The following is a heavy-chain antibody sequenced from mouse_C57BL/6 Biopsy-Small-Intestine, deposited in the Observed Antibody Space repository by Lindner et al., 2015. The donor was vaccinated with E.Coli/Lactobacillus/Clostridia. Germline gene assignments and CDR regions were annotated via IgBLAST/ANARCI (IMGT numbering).Heavy chain of an antibody. CDR2: IIPILGTA. Sequence: SVKVSCKASGGTFRYYAFTWVRQAPGLGLEWMGGIIPILGTATYAQKFQGRVTITADESTSTAYMELSSLRSEDTAVYYCARVNRGSSSSDYYYGMDVWGQGTTVTVSS. D-gene: IGHD1-1*01. V-gene: IGHV1-75*01. J-gene: IGHJ1*01. CDR3: ARVNRGSSSSDYYYGMDV. CDR1: GGTFRYYA.